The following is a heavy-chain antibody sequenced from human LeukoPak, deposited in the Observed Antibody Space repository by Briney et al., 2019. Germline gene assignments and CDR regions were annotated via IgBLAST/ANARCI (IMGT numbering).Heavy chain of an antibody. CDR3: ARVGYISRWYPFDF. J-gene: IGHJ4*02. CDR1: GGSFSANY. D-gene: IGHD6-19*01. CDR2: INHTGRT. V-gene: IGHV4-34*01. Sequence: SETLSLTCAVSGGSFSANYWSWIRQPPGEGPEWIGEINHTGRTNYNPSLKSRVTISVDMSKNQFSLKLSSVTAADTAVYYCARVGYISRWYPFDFWGLGTLVIVSS.